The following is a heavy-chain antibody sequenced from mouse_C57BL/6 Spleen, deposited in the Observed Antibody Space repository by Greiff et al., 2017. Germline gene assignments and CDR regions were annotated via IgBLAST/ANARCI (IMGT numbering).Heavy chain of an antibody. J-gene: IGHJ1*03. V-gene: IGHV1-15*01. D-gene: IGHD1-1*01. CDR1: GYTFTDYE. CDR2: IDPETGGT. Sequence: QVQLKESGAELVRPGASVTLSCKASGYTFTDYEMHWVKQTPVHGLEWIGAIDPETGGTAYNQKFKGKAILTADKSSRTAYMELRSLTSEDSAVYYCTREEATTVVAPAFDVWGTGTTVTVSS. CDR3: TREEATTVVAPAFDV.